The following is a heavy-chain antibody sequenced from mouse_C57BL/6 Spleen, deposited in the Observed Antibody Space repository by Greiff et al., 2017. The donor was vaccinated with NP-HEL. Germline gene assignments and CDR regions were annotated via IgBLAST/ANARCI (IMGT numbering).Heavy chain of an antibody. Sequence: VQLQQPGAELVKPGASVKLSCKASGYTFTSYWMHWVKQRPGQGLEWIGMIHPNSGSTNYNEKFKSKATLTVDKSSSTAYMQLSSLKSEDSAVYYCARDSNYYAMDYWGQGTSVTVSS. J-gene: IGHJ4*01. D-gene: IGHD2-5*01. CDR1: GYTFTSYW. V-gene: IGHV1-64*01. CDR2: IHPNSGST. CDR3: ARDSNYYAMDY.